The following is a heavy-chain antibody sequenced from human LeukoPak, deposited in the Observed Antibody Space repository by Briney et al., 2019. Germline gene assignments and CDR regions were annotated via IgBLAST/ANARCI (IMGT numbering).Heavy chain of an antibody. CDR2: ISAYNGNT. V-gene: IGHV1-18*01. CDR3: ARTRYSSSWYYFDY. J-gene: IGHJ4*02. CDR1: GYTFTSYG. Sequence: ASVTVSCKASGYTFTSYGISWVRQAPGQGLEWMGWISAYNGNTNYAQKLQGRVTMTTDTSTSTAYMELRSLRSDDTAVYYCARTRYSSSWYYFDYWGQGTLVTVSS. D-gene: IGHD6-13*01.